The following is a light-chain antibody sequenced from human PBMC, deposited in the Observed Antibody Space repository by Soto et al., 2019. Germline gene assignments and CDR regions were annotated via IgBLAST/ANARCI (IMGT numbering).Light chain of an antibody. CDR3: QHYNVWPPWT. J-gene: IGKJ1*01. CDR2: GAI. Sequence: EIVMTQSPATLSVSPEDRVTLSCRASQNVRRNIAWYQQKPGQAPSLLIFGAITRATGIPARFSGSGSRTEFTLTISSLQSEDSAIYYCQHYNVWPPWTFGQGTKV. V-gene: IGKV3-15*01. CDR1: QNVRRN.